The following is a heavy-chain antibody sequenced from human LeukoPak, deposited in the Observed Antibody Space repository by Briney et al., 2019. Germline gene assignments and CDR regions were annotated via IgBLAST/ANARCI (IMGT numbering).Heavy chain of an antibody. CDR2: IKQDGSEE. D-gene: IGHD6-13*01. CDR3: ARDVGAAAGTGAFDI. CDR1: GFTFSSYW. Sequence: GGSLRLSCAASGFTFSSYWMSWVRQAPGKGLEWVANIKQDGSEEYYVDSVKGRFTISRDNAKNSLYLQMNSLRAEDTAVYYCARDVGAAAGTGAFDIWGQGTMVTVSS. V-gene: IGHV3-7*01. J-gene: IGHJ3*02.